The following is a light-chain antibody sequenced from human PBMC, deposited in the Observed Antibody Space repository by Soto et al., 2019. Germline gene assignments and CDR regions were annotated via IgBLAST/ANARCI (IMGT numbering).Light chain of an antibody. CDR3: QQSFGTSRT. CDR1: QSINTY. CDR2: GAS. V-gene: IGKV1-39*01. J-gene: IGKJ2*01. Sequence: DIQMTQSPSSLSASVGDRVTITCQTSQSINTYLNWYQQRPGKAPKLLIFGASTLQTGVPSRFSGSGSGTDFTLSISRLHPEDFATYFCQQSFGTSRTFGQGTRLEVK.